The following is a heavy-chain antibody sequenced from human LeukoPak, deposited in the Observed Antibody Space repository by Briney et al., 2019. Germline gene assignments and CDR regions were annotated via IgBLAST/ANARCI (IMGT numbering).Heavy chain of an antibody. V-gene: IGHV3-23*01. CDR3: AKARGIAAAGKYYFDY. D-gene: IGHD6-13*01. J-gene: IGHJ4*02. CDR2: ISGSGGST. Sequence: PGGSLRLSCAASGFTFSSYAMSWVRQAPGKGLEWVSAISGSGGSTYYADSVKGRFTISRDNSKNTLYLQMNSLRAEDTAVYYCAKARGIAAAGKYYFDYWGQGTLVTVSS. CDR1: GFTFSSYA.